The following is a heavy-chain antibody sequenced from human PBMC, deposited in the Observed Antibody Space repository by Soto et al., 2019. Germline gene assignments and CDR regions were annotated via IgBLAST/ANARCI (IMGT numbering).Heavy chain of an antibody. CDR1: GYTLTELS. V-gene: IGHV1-24*01. J-gene: IGHJ3*02. CDR2: FDPEDGET. Sequence: ASVKVSCKVSGYTLTELSMHWVRQAPGKGLEWMGGFDPEDGETNYAQKFQGRVTITADTSTDTAYMELSSLRSEDTAVYYCARGRGGYYDSSGYLGAFDIWGQGTMVTVSS. D-gene: IGHD3-22*01. CDR3: ARGRGGYYDSSGYLGAFDI.